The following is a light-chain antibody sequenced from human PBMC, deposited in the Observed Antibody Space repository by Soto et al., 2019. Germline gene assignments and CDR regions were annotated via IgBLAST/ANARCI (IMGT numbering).Light chain of an antibody. CDR1: QSVLYSSDNKNF. CDR3: QQYYSTPRT. Sequence: DIVMTQSPDSLAVSLGERATINCKSSQSVLYSSDNKNFLAWYQQKPGQPPKMLSYLASTRGPGVPDRFSGSGSGTDFTLIISSLQAEDVAVYYCQQYYSTPRTFGQGTRVEIK. V-gene: IGKV4-1*01. CDR2: LAS. J-gene: IGKJ1*01.